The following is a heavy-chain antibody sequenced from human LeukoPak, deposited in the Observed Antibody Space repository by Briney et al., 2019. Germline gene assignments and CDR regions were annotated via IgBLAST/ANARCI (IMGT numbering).Heavy chain of an antibody. V-gene: IGHV4-39*07. Sequence: PSETLSLTCTVSGGSISSSSYYWGWIRQPPGKGLEWIGSIYYSGSTYYNPSLKSRVTISVDTSKNQFSLKLSSVTAADTAVYYCARVGMAATFRWFDPWGQGTLVTVSS. J-gene: IGHJ5*02. CDR3: ARVGMAATFRWFDP. D-gene: IGHD6-25*01. CDR1: GGSISSSSYY. CDR2: IYYSGST.